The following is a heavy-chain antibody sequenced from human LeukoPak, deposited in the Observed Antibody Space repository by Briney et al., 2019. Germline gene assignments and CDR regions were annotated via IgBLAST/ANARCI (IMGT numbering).Heavy chain of an antibody. V-gene: IGHV3-66*01. CDR3: ARDVMVSWPIHQRYYGMDV. Sequence: GGSLRLSCAASGFTVSSNYMSWFRQAPGKGLEWFSIIYSGGSTHYAASVNSRFTISRDNSKKTLYIQRKSLRAEDTAVYYCARDVMVSWPIHQRYYGMDVWGQGTTVTVSS. J-gene: IGHJ6*02. CDR2: IYSGGST. D-gene: IGHD2-8*01. CDR1: GFTVSSNY.